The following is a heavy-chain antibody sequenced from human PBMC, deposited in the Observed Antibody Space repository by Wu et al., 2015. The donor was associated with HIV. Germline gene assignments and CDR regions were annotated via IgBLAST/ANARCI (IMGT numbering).Heavy chain of an antibody. CDR3: ARGWMEPRERAYYYYYYMDV. CDR1: GGTFSSYA. CDR2: IIPIFGTA. Sequence: QVQLVQSGAEVKKPGSSVKVSCKASGGTFSSYAISWVRQAPGQGLEWMGGIIPIFGTANYAQKFQGRVTITADESTSTAYMELSSLRSEDTAVYYCARGWMEPRERAYYYYYYMDVWGKGDHGSPSP. J-gene: IGHJ6*03. V-gene: IGHV1-69*12. D-gene: IGHD1-1*01.